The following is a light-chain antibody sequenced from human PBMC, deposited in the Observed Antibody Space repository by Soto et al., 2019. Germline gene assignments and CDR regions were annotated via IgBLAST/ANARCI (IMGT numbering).Light chain of an antibody. V-gene: IGKV1-6*01. CDR2: AAY. CDR1: QATRND. CDR3: LQDYYYPLT. Sequence: AVQMTQSPSSLSASVGDRVTITCRASQATRNDLGWYQQKPGKAPKLLIYAAYTLQSGVPSRFSGSGSGTDFTLTISSLQPEDFATYYCLQDYYYPLTFGGGTKVEIK. J-gene: IGKJ4*01.